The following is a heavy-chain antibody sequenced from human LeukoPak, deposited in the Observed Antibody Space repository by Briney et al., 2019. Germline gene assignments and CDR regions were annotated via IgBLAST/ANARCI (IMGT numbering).Heavy chain of an antibody. D-gene: IGHD5-18*01. CDR2: ISSSGSTI. J-gene: IGHJ4*02. Sequence: GGSLRLSCAASGFTFSDYYMSWIRQAPGKGLEWVSYISSSGSTIYYADSVKGRFTISRDNAKNSLYLQMNSLRAEDTAVYYCARVNSYGLYYFDYWGQGTLVTVSS. CDR3: ARVNSYGLYYFDY. CDR1: GFTFSDYY. V-gene: IGHV3-11*04.